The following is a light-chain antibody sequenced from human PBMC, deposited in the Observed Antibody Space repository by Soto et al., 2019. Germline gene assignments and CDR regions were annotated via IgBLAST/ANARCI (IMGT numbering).Light chain of an antibody. CDR1: QDISNY. CDR3: QQLNTFPRT. Sequence: DVQLTQSPSFLSAFVGDTVTITCRASQDISNYLAWYQQRPGKVPRFLIHAASTLQSGVPSRFAGSGSGTVFNLTISSLQPEDLATYYCQQLNTFPRTFGQGTKVEI. CDR2: AAS. V-gene: IGKV1-9*01. J-gene: IGKJ1*01.